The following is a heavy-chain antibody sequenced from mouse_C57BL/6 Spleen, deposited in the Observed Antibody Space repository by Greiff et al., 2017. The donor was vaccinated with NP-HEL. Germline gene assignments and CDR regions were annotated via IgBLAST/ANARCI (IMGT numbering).Heavy chain of an antibody. CDR3: APTPFAY. D-gene: IGHD2-10*01. CDR1: GYAFSSSW. Sequence: QVQLQQSGPELVKPGASVKISCKASGYAFSSSWMNWVKQRPGTGLEWIGRIYPGDGDSNYNGKFKGKATLTADKSSSTAYMQLSSLTSEDSAVYFCAPTPFAYWGQGTLVTVSA. CDR2: IYPGDGDS. V-gene: IGHV1-82*01. J-gene: IGHJ3*01.